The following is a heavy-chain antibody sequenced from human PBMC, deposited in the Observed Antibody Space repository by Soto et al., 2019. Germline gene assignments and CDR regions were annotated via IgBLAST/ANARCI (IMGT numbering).Heavy chain of an antibody. J-gene: IGHJ6*02. CDR2: IIPIFGTA. V-gene: IGHV1-69*13. CDR3: ARPGPSDLSPYYYYGMDV. CDR1: GGTFSSYA. Sequence: SVKVSCKASGGTFSSYAISWVRQAPGQGLEWMGGIIPIFGTANYAQKFQGRVTITADESTSTAYMELSSLRSEDTAVYYCARPGPSDLSPYYYYGMDVWGQGTTVTVSS. D-gene: IGHD2-21*02.